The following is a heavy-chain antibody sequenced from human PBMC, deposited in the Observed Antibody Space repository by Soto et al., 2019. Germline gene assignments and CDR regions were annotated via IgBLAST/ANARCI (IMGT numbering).Heavy chain of an antibody. CDR3: STVYRSTIFRYGLDV. CDR1: GFSFSNAW. Sequence: PGGSLRLSCSASGFSFSNAWMSWVRQAPGKGLEWVGRIKSKTDGGTTDYAAPVKGRFTISRDDAKNTLYLQMDRLKTEDTAVYFCSTVYRSTIFRYGLDVWDQGTTVTVSS. D-gene: IGHD3-3*01. J-gene: IGHJ6*02. V-gene: IGHV3-15*01. CDR2: IKSKTDGGTT.